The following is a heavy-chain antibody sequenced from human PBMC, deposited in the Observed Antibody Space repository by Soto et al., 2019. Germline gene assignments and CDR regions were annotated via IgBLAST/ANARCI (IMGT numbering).Heavy chain of an antibody. J-gene: IGHJ6*02. Sequence: GGSLRLSCAASGFTFSGSAMHWVRQASGKGLEWVGRIRSKANSYATAYAASVKGRFTISREDSKNTAYLQMNSLKTEDTAVYYCTRPASATPMDPPYYYGMDVWGQGTTVTVSS. CDR1: GFTFSGSA. D-gene: IGHD1-26*01. CDR3: TRPASATPMDPPYYYGMDV. V-gene: IGHV3-73*01. CDR2: IRSKANSYAT.